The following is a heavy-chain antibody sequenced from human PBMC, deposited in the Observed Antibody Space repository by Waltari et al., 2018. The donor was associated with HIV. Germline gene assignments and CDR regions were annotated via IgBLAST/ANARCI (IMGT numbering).Heavy chain of an antibody. CDR3: AKIDKTNAFDI. J-gene: IGHJ3*02. Sequence: QVQLVESGGGVVQPGRSLRLSCAASGFTFSSYGMHWVRQAPGKGLEWVTVISYDGSNKYYADSVKGRFTISRDNSKNTLYLQMKSLRAEDTAVYYCAKIDKTNAFDIWGQGTMVTVSS. CDR1: GFTFSSYG. CDR2: ISYDGSNK. V-gene: IGHV3-30*18. D-gene: IGHD3-22*01.